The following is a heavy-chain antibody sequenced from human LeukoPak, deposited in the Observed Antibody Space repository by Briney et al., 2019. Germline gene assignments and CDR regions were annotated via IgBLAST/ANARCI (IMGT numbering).Heavy chain of an antibody. CDR3: AREWGYCTNGVCSAFDY. CDR1: GYTFTSYY. J-gene: IGHJ4*02. V-gene: IGHV1-46*01. CDR2: INPSGGST. Sequence: ASVKVSCKASGYTFTSYYMHWVRQALGQGLEWMGIINPSGGSTSYAQKFQGRVTMTRDTSTSTVYMELSSLRSEDTAVYYCAREWGYCTNGVCSAFDYWGQGTLVTVSS. D-gene: IGHD2-8*01.